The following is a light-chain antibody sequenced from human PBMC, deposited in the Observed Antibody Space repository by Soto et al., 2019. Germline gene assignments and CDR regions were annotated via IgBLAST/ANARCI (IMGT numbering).Light chain of an antibody. CDR3: QQYDNLPLG. CDR1: QDISNY. J-gene: IGKJ4*01. V-gene: IGKV1-33*01. CDR2: DAS. Sequence: DIQMTQSPSSLSASVGDRVTITCQASQDISNYLNWYQQKPGKAPKLLIYDASNLETGVPSRFSGSGSATDFTFTISSLQPEDIATYYCQQYDNLPLGFGGGTKVEIK.